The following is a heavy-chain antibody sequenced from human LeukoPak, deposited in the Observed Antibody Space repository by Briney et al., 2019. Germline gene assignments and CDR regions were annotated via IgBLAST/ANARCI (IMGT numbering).Heavy chain of an antibody. J-gene: IGHJ4*02. Sequence: SQTLSLTCAVAGGSFSGYYWSWLRHPPRKWMEWGGEINHSGSTTSNPSLNSRVTLSVDTYKNQFSLKLSSVTAADTAVYYCARGSGPMVRDWGQGTLVTVSS. V-gene: IGHV4-34*01. CDR1: GGSFSGYY. CDR2: INHSGST. CDR3: ARGSGPMVRD. D-gene: IGHD3-10*01.